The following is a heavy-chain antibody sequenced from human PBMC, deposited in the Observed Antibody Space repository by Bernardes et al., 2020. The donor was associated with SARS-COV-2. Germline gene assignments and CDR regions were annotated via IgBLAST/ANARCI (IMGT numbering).Heavy chain of an antibody. V-gene: IGHV4-61*01. D-gene: IGHD4-17*01. CDR1: GGSVSSGSYY. CDR3: ARDITLTTVTTSHHRYGMDV. Sequence: SETLSLTCTVSGGSVSSGSYYWSWIRQPPGKGLEWIGYIYYSGSTNYNPSLKSRVTISVDTSKNQFSLKLSSVTAADTAVYYCARDITLTTVTTSHHRYGMDVWGQGTTVTVSS. CDR2: IYYSGST. J-gene: IGHJ6*02.